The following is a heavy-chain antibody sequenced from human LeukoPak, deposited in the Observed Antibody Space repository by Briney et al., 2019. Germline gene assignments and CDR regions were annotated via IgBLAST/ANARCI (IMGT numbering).Heavy chain of an antibody. D-gene: IGHD3-10*01. Sequence: GGSLRLSCAASGFTFSNYAMSWVRQAPGKGLEWVGRIRSKSDGGTPDYAAPVKGRFTISRDDSKNTLYLQMNSLKTDDTAVYFCTTLWFGESQRSHWGQGTLVSVSS. CDR3: TTLWFGESQRSH. CDR2: IRSKSDGGTP. CDR1: GFTFSNYA. V-gene: IGHV3-15*01. J-gene: IGHJ4*02.